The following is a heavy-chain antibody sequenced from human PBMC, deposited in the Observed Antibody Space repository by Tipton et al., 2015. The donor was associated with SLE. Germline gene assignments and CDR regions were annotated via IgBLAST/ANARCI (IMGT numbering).Heavy chain of an antibody. Sequence: SLTCTVSGGSISSGSYYWSWIRQPPGQGLEWIGYIYYSGSTNYNPSLKSRVTISVDTSKNQFSLKLSSVTAADTAVYYCARDTSPYCSGGSCYTYWGQGTLVTVSS. CDR3: ARDTSPYCSGGSCYTY. D-gene: IGHD2-15*01. CDR1: GGSISSGSYY. V-gene: IGHV4-61*01. J-gene: IGHJ4*02. CDR2: IYYSGST.